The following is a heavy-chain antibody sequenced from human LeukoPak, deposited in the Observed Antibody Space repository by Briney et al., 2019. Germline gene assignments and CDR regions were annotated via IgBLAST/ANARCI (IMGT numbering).Heavy chain of an antibody. D-gene: IGHD2-8*01. J-gene: IGHJ4*02. CDR2: ISVYNHNT. CDR1: GYTFTSYG. V-gene: IGHV1-18*01. Sequence: ASVKVSCKASGYTFTSYGISWVRQAPGQGLEWMGWISVYNHNTHYAQNFQGRVTVTTDTSTSTAYMELRSLRSDDTAVYYCARTNLDCKNGVCYDYWGQGTLVTVSS. CDR3: ARTNLDCKNGVCYDY.